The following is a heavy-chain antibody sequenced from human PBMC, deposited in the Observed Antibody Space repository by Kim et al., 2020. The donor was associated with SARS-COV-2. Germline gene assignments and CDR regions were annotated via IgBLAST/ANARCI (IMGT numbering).Heavy chain of an antibody. CDR2: ISGYNGNT. D-gene: IGHD2-15*01. CDR3: SRVACSGGGCHSLMALYYLGH. Sequence: ASVKVSCKASGYTFTNFGISWVRQAPGQGLEWMGWISGYNGNTNYAQKFRGRVTMTTDTSTSTAYMELRSLKSDDTAVYYCSRVACSGGGCHSLMALYYLGHWGRGTLVTVSS. J-gene: IGHJ4*02. CDR1: GYTFTNFG. V-gene: IGHV1-18*01.